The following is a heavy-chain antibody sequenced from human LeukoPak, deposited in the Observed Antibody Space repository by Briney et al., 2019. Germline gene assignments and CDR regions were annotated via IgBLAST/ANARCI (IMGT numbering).Heavy chain of an antibody. J-gene: IGHJ6*02. CDR2: INTYNGVT. CDR3: ARDGVVIRGAFTLSYYAMDV. Sequence: ASVKVACKASGYTFLIYGLSWVRQAPGQGVEWGGRINTYNGVTDNAQGERGRGIITTDTATSTGYMELRGIRSDDEAVYYCARDGVVIRGAFTLSYYAMDVWGQGTTVAVSS. CDR1: GYTFLIYG. D-gene: IGHD2-2*01. V-gene: IGHV1-18*01.